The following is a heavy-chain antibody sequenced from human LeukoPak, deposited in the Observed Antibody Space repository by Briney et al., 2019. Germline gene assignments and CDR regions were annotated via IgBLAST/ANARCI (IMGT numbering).Heavy chain of an antibody. D-gene: IGHD3-16*01. Sequence: GRSLRLSCAASGFTFDDYAMHWVRQAPGKGLEWVSGISWNSGSIGYADSVKGRFTISRDNAKNSLYLQMHSLRAEDTALYYCAKDITGRTFGVQHYYYYGVDVWGQGTTVTVSS. CDR3: AKDITGRTFGVQHYYYYGVDV. J-gene: IGHJ6*02. CDR1: GFTFDDYA. V-gene: IGHV3-9*01. CDR2: ISWNSGSI.